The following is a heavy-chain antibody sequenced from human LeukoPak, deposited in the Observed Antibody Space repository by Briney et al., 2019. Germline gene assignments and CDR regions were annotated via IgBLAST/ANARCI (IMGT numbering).Heavy chain of an antibody. Sequence: GGSLRLSCAASGFTFSNSWLHWVRQAPGKGLVWVSRINERGSSTSYADSVKGRFTISRDNAKNTLYLQMNNLRADDTAVCYCAGGRLVATSKAVAIDYWGQGTLVTVSS. CDR1: GFTFSNSW. CDR2: INERGSST. J-gene: IGHJ4*02. D-gene: IGHD5-12*01. CDR3: AGGRLVATSKAVAIDY. V-gene: IGHV3-74*01.